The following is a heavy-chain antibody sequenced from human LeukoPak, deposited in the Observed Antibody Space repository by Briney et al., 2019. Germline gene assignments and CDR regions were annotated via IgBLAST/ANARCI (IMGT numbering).Heavy chain of an antibody. Sequence: PGGSLRLSCAASGFTFSSYAMSWVRQAPGKGLEWVSAISGSGGSTYYADFVKGRFTISRDNSKNTLYLQMNSLRAEDTAVYYCAKRGRYSSGWSLDYWGQGTLVTVSS. D-gene: IGHD6-19*01. CDR3: AKRGRYSSGWSLDY. J-gene: IGHJ4*02. CDR1: GFTFSSYA. CDR2: ISGSGGST. V-gene: IGHV3-23*01.